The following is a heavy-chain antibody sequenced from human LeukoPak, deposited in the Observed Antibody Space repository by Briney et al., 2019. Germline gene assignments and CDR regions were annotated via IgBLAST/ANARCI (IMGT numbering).Heavy chain of an antibody. CDR1: GGSISSYY. D-gene: IGHD3-22*01. CDR2: IYYNGST. CDR3: ARGTGSSSYYYDSSGPFDY. V-gene: IGHV4-59*01. J-gene: IGHJ4*02. Sequence: KPSETLSLTCTVSGGSISSYYWSWIRQPPGKGLEWIGYIYYNGSTNYNPSLKSRVTISVDTSKNQFSLKLSSVTAADTAVYYCARGTGSSSYYYDSSGPFDYWGQGTLVTVSS.